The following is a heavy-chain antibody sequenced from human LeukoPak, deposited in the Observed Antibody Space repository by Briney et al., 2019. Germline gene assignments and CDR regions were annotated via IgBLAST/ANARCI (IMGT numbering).Heavy chain of an antibody. V-gene: IGHV3-72*01. CDR3: VMRYSSGWGSPLDY. J-gene: IGHJ4*02. CDR2: IRNKGCSSTT. CDR1: GFTFSAHY. D-gene: IGHD3-10*01. Sequence: GGSLRLSCAASGFTFSAHYMDWVRQASGKGLEWVGLIRNKGCSSTTEYGASVQGRFTISRDDSKDSLYLQMNSLKTEDTAIYYCVMRYSSGWGSPLDYWGQGTLVTVSS.